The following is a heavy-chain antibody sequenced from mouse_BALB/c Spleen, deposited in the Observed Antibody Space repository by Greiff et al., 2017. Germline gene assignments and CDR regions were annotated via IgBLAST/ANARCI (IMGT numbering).Heavy chain of an antibody. CDR2: ISSGGST. CDR3: ARNYYGYSYYFDY. D-gene: IGHD1-2*01. V-gene: IGHV5-6-5*01. Sequence: EVQLVESGGGLVKPGGSLKLSCAASGFTFSSYAMSWVRQTPEKRLEWVASISSGGSTYYPDSVKGRFTIPRDNARNILYLQMSSLRSEDTAMYCCARNYYGYSYYFDYWGQGTTLTVSS. J-gene: IGHJ2*01. CDR1: GFTFSSYA.